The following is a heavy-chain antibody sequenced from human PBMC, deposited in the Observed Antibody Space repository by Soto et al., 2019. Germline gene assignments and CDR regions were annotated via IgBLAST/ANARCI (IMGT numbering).Heavy chain of an antibody. CDR1: GFTFSSYA. Sequence: PGGSLRLSCVASGFTFSSYAMSWVRQAPGKGLEWVSTINGSGGGSTYYADSVKGRITISRDNSKNTLHLQMNSPRAEDTAVYYCAKVTFYYDASVYSYFDYWGQGTQVTVSS. D-gene: IGHD3-22*01. J-gene: IGHJ4*02. CDR3: AKVTFYYDASVYSYFDY. V-gene: IGHV3-23*01. CDR2: INGSGGGST.